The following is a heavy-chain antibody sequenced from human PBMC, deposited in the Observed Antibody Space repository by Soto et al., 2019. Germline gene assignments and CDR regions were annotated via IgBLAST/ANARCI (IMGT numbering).Heavy chain of an antibody. CDR2: ISSSSSYI. D-gene: IGHD2-15*01. CDR1: GFTFSSYS. V-gene: IGHV3-21*01. CDR3: ARDCSGGSCYTNYYGMDV. Sequence: GGSLRLSCAASGFTFSSYSMNWVRQAPGKGLEWVSSISSSSSYIYYADSVKGRFTISRDNAKNSLYLQMNSLRAEDTAVYYCARDCSGGSCYTNYYGMDVWGQGTTVTVSS. J-gene: IGHJ6*02.